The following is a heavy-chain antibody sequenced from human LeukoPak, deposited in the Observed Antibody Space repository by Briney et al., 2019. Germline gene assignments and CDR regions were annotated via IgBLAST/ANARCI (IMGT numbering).Heavy chain of an antibody. D-gene: IGHD3-10*01. V-gene: IGHV4-34*01. Sequence: PSETLSLTCAVYGGSFSGYYWSWIRQPPGKGLEWIGEINHSGSTNYNPSLKSRVTISVDTSKNQFSLKLSSVTAADTAVYYCARGKYYGSGSSKRYYYYGMDVWGQGTTVTVPS. CDR1: GGSFSGYY. J-gene: IGHJ6*02. CDR3: ARGKYYGSGSSKRYYYYGMDV. CDR2: INHSGST.